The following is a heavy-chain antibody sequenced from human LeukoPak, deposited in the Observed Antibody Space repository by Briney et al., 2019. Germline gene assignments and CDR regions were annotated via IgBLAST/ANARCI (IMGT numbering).Heavy chain of an antibody. CDR1: GGTISSSSCY. D-gene: IGHD6-13*01. Sequence: PSEALSLACTGSGGTISSSSCYWGGIRQPPGKGLERIASIYYSGSTYYNTALKSRVTISVDTSKNQFSLTMSSVTAADTAVYYCARGGTDSSSWYYFDYWGQGTLVTVSS. J-gene: IGHJ4*02. CDR2: IYYSGST. CDR3: ARGGTDSSSWYYFDY. V-gene: IGHV4-39*01.